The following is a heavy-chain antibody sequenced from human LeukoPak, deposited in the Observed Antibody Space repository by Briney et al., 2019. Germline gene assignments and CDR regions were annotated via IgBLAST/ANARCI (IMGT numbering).Heavy chain of an antibody. CDR1: GFTFDDYV. J-gene: IGHJ4*02. CDR3: AKDDALDYYGSGSQFDH. Sequence: GGSLRLSCAASGFTFDDYVMHWVRQAPGKGLEWVSGISWNSGSIGYADSVKGRFTISRDNAKNSLYLQMNSLRAEDTALYYCAKDDALDYYGSGSQFDHWGQGTLVTVSS. CDR2: ISWNSGSI. V-gene: IGHV3-9*01. D-gene: IGHD3-10*01.